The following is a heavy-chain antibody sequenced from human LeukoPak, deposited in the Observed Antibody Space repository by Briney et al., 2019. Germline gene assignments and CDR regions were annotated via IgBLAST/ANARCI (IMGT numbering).Heavy chain of an antibody. J-gene: IGHJ4*02. CDR2: ISYDGSNK. CDR3: AKLPSSIAVADH. V-gene: IGHV3-30*18. CDR1: GFTFSSYA. D-gene: IGHD6-19*01. Sequence: GGSLRLSCAASGFTFSSYAMSWVRQAPGKGLEGVAVISYDGSNKYYADSVKGRFTISRDNSKNTLYLQMNSLRAEDTAVYYCAKLPSSIAVADHWGQGTLVTVSS.